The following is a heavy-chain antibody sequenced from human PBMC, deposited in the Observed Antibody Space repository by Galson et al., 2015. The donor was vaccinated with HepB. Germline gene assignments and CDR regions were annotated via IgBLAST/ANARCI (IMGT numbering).Heavy chain of an antibody. CDR3: ARDLCGGDCSPNDAFDI. Sequence: LRLSCAASGFSFSKYWMSWVRQAPGKGLEWVANIKQDGSEKYYVDSVKGRFTISRDNAKNSMYLQMNSLRAEDTAVYYCARDLCGGDCSPNDAFDIWGRGTMVTVSS. J-gene: IGHJ3*02. CDR2: IKQDGSEK. D-gene: IGHD2-21*02. V-gene: IGHV3-7*03. CDR1: GFSFSKYW.